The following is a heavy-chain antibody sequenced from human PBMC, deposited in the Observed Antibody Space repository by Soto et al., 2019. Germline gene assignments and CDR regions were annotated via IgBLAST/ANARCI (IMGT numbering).Heavy chain of an antibody. J-gene: IGHJ4*02. V-gene: IGHV4-59*12. CDR3: ASLTGTEELLLAPATPMYVGY. Sequence: PSETLSLTCTVSGGSISSYYWSWIRQPPGKGLEWIGYTYYSGSTNYNPSLKSRVTISVDTSKNQFSLKLSSVTAADTAVYYCASLTGTEELLLAPATPMYVGYWGQGTLVTVSS. CDR1: GGSISSYY. CDR2: TYYSGST. D-gene: IGHD2-15*01.